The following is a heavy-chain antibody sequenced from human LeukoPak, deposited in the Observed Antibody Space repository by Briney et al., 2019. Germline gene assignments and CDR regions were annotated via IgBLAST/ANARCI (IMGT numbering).Heavy chain of an antibody. Sequence: EASVKVSCKASGYTFTGYYMHWVRQAPGQGLEWMGWINPNSGGTDYAQKLQGRVTMTRDTSISTAYMELSRLRSDDTAVYYCARDPYYSNNYYYYGMDVWGQGTTVTVSS. D-gene: IGHD3-10*01. V-gene: IGHV1-2*02. CDR1: GYTFTGYY. J-gene: IGHJ6*02. CDR2: INPNSGGT. CDR3: ARDPYYSNNYYYYGMDV.